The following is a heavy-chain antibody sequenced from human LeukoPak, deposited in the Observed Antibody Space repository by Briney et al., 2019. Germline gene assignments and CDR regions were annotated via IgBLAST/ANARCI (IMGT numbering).Heavy chain of an antibody. CDR1: GYTFTGYY. V-gene: IGHV1-2*02. J-gene: IGHJ6*02. CDR3: ARDSEYDILTGRVVPSGMDV. Sequence: ASVKVSCKASGYTFTGYYMHWVRQAPGQGLEWMGWINPNSGGTNYAQKFQGRVTMTRDTSISKAYMELSRLRSDDTAVYYCARDSEYDILTGRVVPSGMDVWGQGTTVTVSS. CDR2: INPNSGGT. D-gene: IGHD3-9*01.